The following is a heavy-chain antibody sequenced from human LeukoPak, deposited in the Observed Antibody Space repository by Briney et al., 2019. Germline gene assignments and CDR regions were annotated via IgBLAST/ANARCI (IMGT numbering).Heavy chain of an antibody. CDR1: GGSFSGFY. V-gene: IGHV4-34*01. D-gene: IGHD3-22*01. Sequence: PSETLSLTCAAYGGSFSGFYWSWIRQPPGKGLEWIGEINYSGSTYYNPSLKSRVTISADTSKNQFSLKLTSVTAADTAVYYCATLGEYYDTSGYYYNWGQGTLVTVSS. CDR2: INYSGST. J-gene: IGHJ4*02. CDR3: ATLGEYYDTSGYYYN.